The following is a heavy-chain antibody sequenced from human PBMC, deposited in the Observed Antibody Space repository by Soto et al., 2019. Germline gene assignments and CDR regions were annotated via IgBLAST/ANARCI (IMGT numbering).Heavy chain of an antibody. CDR3: ARSRNVAEFHDYGGNCHGFDI. CDR2: IITMFGTP. V-gene: IGHV1-69*01. Sequence: QVQLEQSGAEVKKAGSSVKVSCTAFGGSVNSHAISWVRQAPGQGLEWMGGIITMFGTPTYAQKFQAGVTISAEESTSTVYLDLSSLRSEDTGVYYCARSRNVAEFHDYGGNCHGFDISGQRTRVTVSS. D-gene: IGHD4-17*01. J-gene: IGHJ3*02. CDR1: GGSVNSHA.